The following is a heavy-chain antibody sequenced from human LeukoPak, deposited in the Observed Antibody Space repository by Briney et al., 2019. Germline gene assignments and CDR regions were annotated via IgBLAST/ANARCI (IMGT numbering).Heavy chain of an antibody. D-gene: IGHD5-12*01. J-gene: IGHJ4*02. Sequence: PSETLSLTCTVSGGXISNDYWSWIRQSPGKGLEWIGFIYYSGSTNYNPSLKSRVTISVDTSKNQFSLKLSSVTATDTAVYYCARRARAIDNWGQGTLVTVSS. CDR3: ARRARAIDN. V-gene: IGHV4-59*08. CDR1: GGXISNDY. CDR2: IYYSGST.